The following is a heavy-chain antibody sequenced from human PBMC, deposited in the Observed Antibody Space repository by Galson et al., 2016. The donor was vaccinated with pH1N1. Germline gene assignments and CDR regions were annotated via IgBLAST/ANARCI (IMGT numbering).Heavy chain of an antibody. CDR3: AHRRRGSGTPGVYDY. V-gene: IGHV2-5*02. D-gene: IGHD3-10*01. J-gene: IGHJ4*02. Sequence: PALVKPTQTLTLTCTFSGFSLTNSGVAVGWIRQPPGKALEWLALFYWDGDQRPSPSLKGRLTITKDTSKNQVVLTMTNVDPVDTATYYCAHRRRGSGTPGVYDYWGQGTLVTISS. CDR1: GFSLTNSGVA. CDR2: FYWDGDQ.